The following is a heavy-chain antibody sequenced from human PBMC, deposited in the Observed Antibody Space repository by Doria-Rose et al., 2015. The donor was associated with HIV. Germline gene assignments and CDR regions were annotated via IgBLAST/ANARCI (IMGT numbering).Heavy chain of an antibody. CDR2: IIPMFGKA. CDR3: ARGGLRYFDWVLRGGDAFDI. CDR1: GGTLSSYA. D-gene: IGHD3-9*01. J-gene: IGHJ3*02. V-gene: IGHV1-69*12. Sequence: VQLVQSGAEVKKPGSSVKVSCKASGGTLSSYAISWVRQAPGQELEWTGGIIPMFGKASYTQKSQGRVAITADESSSTVYMELSSLRYEDTAVYYCARGGLRYFDWVLRGGDAFDIWGQGTLVTVSS.